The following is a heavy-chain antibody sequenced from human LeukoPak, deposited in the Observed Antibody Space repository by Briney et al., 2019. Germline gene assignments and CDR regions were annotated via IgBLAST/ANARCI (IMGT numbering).Heavy chain of an antibody. CDR2: INHSGST. V-gene: IGHV4-34*01. CDR3: ARLLRFFGTGYYYGMDV. CDR1: GGPFSGYY. D-gene: IGHD3-3*01. J-gene: IGHJ6*02. Sequence: NPSETLSLTCAVYGGPFSGYYWSWIRQPPGKGLEWIGEINHSGSTNYNPSLKSRVTISVDTSKNQFSLKLSSVTAADTAVYYCARLLRFFGTGYYYGMDVWGQGTTVTVSS.